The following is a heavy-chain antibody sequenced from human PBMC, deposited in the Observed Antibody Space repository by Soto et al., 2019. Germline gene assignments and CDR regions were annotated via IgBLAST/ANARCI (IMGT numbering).Heavy chain of an antibody. CDR2: ISAYNGNT. Sequence: KVSCEASGCTFTSYGISWVRQAPGQGLEWMGWISAYNGNTNYAQKLQGRVTMTTDTSTSTAYMELRSLRSDDTAVYYCASRRPPYSGSYYYGMDVWGQGTTVTVSS. V-gene: IGHV1-18*04. CDR3: ASRRPPYSGSYYYGMDV. J-gene: IGHJ6*02. D-gene: IGHD1-26*01. CDR1: GCTFTSYG.